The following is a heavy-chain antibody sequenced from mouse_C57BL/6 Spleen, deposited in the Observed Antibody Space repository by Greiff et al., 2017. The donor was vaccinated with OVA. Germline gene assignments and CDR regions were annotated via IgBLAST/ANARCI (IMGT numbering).Heavy chain of an antibody. V-gene: IGHV3-6*01. J-gene: IGHJ2*01. CDR2: ISYDGSN. CDR3: ARGTAYFDY. D-gene: IGHD1-2*01. CDR1: GYSITSCYY. Sequence: EVKLMESGPGLVKPSQSLSLTCSVTGYSITSCYYWNWIRQFPGNKLEWMGYISYDGSNHYNPSLKNRISITSDTSKNQMFLKLKSVTTEDTATYYCARGTAYFDYWGQGTTLTVSS.